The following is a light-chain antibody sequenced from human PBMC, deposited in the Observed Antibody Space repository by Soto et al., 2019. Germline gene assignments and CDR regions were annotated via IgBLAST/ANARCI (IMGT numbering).Light chain of an antibody. V-gene: IGLV2-14*03. Sequence: QSALTQPASVSGSPGQSITISCTGTSSDVGAYNYVSWYQQHPGKAPELLIYDVASRPSGASNRFSASKSGNTASLTISGLQAEDEANYYCTSYTTGSTYVFGTGTKVTVL. CDR1: SSDVGAYNY. CDR3: TSYTTGSTYV. J-gene: IGLJ1*01. CDR2: DVA.